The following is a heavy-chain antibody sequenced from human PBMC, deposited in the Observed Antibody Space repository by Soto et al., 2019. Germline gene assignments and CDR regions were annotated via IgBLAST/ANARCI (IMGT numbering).Heavy chain of an antibody. CDR2: ISAYNGNT. V-gene: IGHV1-18*01. Sequence: QVQLVQSGAEVKKPGASVKVSCKASGYTFTSYGISWVRQAPGQGLEWMGWISAYNGNTNYAQKLQGRVTMTTDTATSTAYMELRSLRSDDTAVYYCARDLSIGLARRPYSLFDYWGQGTLVTVSS. D-gene: IGHD2-15*01. J-gene: IGHJ4*02. CDR1: GYTFTSYG. CDR3: ARDLSIGLARRPYSLFDY.